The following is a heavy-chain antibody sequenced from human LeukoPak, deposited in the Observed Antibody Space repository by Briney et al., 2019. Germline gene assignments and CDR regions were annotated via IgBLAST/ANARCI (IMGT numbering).Heavy chain of an antibody. D-gene: IGHD5-12*01. CDR1: GFTFGDYA. V-gene: IGHV3-49*03. Sequence: GGSLRLSCTGFGFTFGDYAMSWFRQAPGKGLEWVGFIRSKAYVGTTEYAASVKGRFTISRDDSNSIAYLQTSSLKTEDTAMYYCSRGSYDYWRKAFFDYWGQGTLVTVSS. CDR2: IRSKAYVGTT. J-gene: IGHJ4*02. CDR3: SRGSYDYWRKAFFDY.